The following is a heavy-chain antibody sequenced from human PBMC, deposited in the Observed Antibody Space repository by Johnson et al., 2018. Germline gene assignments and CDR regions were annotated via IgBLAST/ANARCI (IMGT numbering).Heavy chain of an antibody. CDR3: ASSYTASDMDV. Sequence: VQLQESGGALVQPGGSLRLSCAASGFTLNTYWMHWVRQAPGKGLVWVSRIKSDGSEATYADSVKGRFTSSRDNGKNTLYLELNSLRDEDTASYYWASSYTASDMDVWGQGTTVTVSS. CDR2: IKSDGSEA. D-gene: IGHD5-18*01. V-gene: IGHV3-74*01. CDR1: GFTLNTYW. J-gene: IGHJ6*02.